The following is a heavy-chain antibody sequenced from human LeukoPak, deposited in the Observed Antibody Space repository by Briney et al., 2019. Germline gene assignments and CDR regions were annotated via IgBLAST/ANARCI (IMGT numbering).Heavy chain of an antibody. CDR3: AKPLHPLSSGWLKGWFDP. J-gene: IGHJ5*02. Sequence: GGSLRLSCAASGYTFSSYAMSWVRQAPGEGLEWVSAISGSGGSTYYADSVKGRFTISRDNSKNTLYLQMNSLRAEDSAVYYCAKPLHPLSSGWLKGWFDPWGQGTLVTVSS. V-gene: IGHV3-23*01. D-gene: IGHD6-19*01. CDR2: ISGSGGST. CDR1: GYTFSSYA.